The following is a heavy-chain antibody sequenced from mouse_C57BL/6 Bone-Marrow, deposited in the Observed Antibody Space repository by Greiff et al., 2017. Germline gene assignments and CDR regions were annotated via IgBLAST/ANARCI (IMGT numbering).Heavy chain of an antibody. CDR2: IDPSDSYT. CDR3: ARSPFITTVPYFDY. CDR1: GYTFTSYW. D-gene: IGHD1-1*01. V-gene: IGHV1-50*01. J-gene: IGHJ2*01. Sequence: QVQLQQPGAELVKPGASVKLSCKASGYTFTSYWMQWVKQRPGQGLEWIGEIDPSDSYTNYNQKFKGKATLTVDTSSSTAYMQRSSLTSEDSAVYYCARSPFITTVPYFDYWGQGTTLTVSS.